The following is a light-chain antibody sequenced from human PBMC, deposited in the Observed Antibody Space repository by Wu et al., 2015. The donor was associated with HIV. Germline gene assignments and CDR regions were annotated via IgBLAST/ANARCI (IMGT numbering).Light chain of an antibody. V-gene: IGKV3-15*01. CDR2: AAS. Sequence: EIVMAQSPATLYVSPGERVSLSCRASQSVSSDLAWYQHRPGRTPRLLIFAASTRVSDIPARFSGSGSGTYFTLTITSLQSEDFGVYYCQQYNNLWTFGQGTRVE. CDR1: QSVSSD. J-gene: IGKJ1*01. CDR3: QQYNNLWT.